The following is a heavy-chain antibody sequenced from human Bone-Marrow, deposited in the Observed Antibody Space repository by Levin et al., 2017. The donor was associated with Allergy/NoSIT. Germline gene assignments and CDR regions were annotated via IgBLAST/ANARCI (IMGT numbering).Heavy chain of an antibody. D-gene: IGHD6-19*01. Sequence: KSSETLSLTCAVSGGSISSSNWWSWVRQPPGKGLEWIGEIYHSGSTNYNPSLKSRVTISVDKSKNQFSLKLSSVIAADTAVYYCARASSSGWVFGGVRAFDIWGQGTMVTVSS. V-gene: IGHV4-4*02. CDR1: GGSISSSNW. CDR3: ARASSSGWVFGGVRAFDI. J-gene: IGHJ3*02. CDR2: IYHSGST.